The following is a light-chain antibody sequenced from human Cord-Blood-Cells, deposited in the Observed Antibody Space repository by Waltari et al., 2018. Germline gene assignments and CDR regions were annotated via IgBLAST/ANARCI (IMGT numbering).Light chain of an antibody. V-gene: IGKV3-20*01. Sequence: EIVLTPSPGTLSLSPGERATLSCRASQSVSSSYLAGYQQKPGQAPRLLIYGASSRATGIPDRFSGSGSGTDFTLTISRLEPEDFAVYYCQQYGSPWTFGQGTKVEIK. J-gene: IGKJ1*01. CDR3: QQYGSPWT. CDR1: QSVSSSY. CDR2: GAS.